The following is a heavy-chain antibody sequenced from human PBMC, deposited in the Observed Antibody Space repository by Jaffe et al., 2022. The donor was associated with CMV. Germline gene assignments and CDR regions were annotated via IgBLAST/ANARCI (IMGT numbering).Heavy chain of an antibody. CDR1: GFTFRTYD. D-gene: IGHD1-20*01. Sequence: EVQLVESGGGLVRPGGSLRLSCAASGFTFRTYDMNWVRQAPGKGLEWVSYISSSGSVVYYADSVKGRFSISRDNAKNSLFLQMNGLRAEDTAIYYCARDLITESAFDIWGQGTVVTVSS. V-gene: IGHV3-48*03. CDR2: ISSSGSVV. CDR3: ARDLITESAFDI. J-gene: IGHJ3*02.